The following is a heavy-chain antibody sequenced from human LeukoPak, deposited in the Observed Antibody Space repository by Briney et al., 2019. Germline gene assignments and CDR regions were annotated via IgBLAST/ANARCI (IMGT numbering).Heavy chain of an antibody. D-gene: IGHD3-10*01. J-gene: IGHJ4*02. V-gene: IGHV1-24*01. Sequence: ASVKVSCKVSGYTLTELSMHWVRQAPGKGLEWMGGFDPEDGETIYAQEFQGRVTMAEDTSTDTAYMELSSLRSEDTAVYYCATYMVRGVARAKRFDYWGQGTLVTVSS. CDR1: GYTLTELS. CDR2: FDPEDGET. CDR3: ATYMVRGVARAKRFDY.